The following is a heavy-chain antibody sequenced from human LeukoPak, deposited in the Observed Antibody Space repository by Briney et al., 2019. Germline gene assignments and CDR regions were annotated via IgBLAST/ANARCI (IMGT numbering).Heavy chain of an antibody. Sequence: NLSETLSLTCTVSGGSISSYYWSWIRQPPGKGLEWIGYIYYSGSTNYNPSLKSRVTISVDTSKNQFSLKLSSVTAADTAVYHCARQGGSGSYPPHFDYWGQGTLVTVSS. V-gene: IGHV4-59*01. CDR1: GGSISSYY. J-gene: IGHJ4*02. CDR3: ARQGGSGSYPPHFDY. D-gene: IGHD3-10*01. CDR2: IYYSGST.